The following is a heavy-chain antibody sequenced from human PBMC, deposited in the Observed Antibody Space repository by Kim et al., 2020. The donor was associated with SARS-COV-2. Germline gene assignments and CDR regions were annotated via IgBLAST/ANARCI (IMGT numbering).Heavy chain of an antibody. CDR2: MSYDGGNK. CDR1: GFSFSNNA. J-gene: IGHJ5*02. Sequence: GGSLRLSCAASGFSFSNNAMHWVRQAPGKGLEWVAVMSYDGGNKYYADSVKGRFTISRDNSKNTLYLQMNSLGSEDTAVYYCARDQNSDFWRHDSHYFDPWGQGTLVTVSS. V-gene: IGHV3-30-3*01. CDR3: ARDQNSDFWRHDSHYFDP. D-gene: IGHD3-3*01.